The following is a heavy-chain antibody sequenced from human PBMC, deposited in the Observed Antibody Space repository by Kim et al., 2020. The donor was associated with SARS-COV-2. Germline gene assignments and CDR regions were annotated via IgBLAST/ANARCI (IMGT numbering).Heavy chain of an antibody. V-gene: IGHV2-70*01. Sequence: KYYSQTLKTKLTNSKDTSKNQVILTMTNMDPVDTATYYCARQLVTTALDYWGQGTLVTVSS. J-gene: IGHJ4*02. CDR3: ARQLVTTALDY. CDR2: K. D-gene: IGHD4-17*01.